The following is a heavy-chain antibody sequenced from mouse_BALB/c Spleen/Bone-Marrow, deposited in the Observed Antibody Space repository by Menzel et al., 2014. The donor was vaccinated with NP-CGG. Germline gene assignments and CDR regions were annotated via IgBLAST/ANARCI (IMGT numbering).Heavy chain of an antibody. CDR3: ARWSTGTPDY. CDR2: ISSGSSTI. CDR1: GFTFSSFG. J-gene: IGHJ2*01. D-gene: IGHD4-1*01. V-gene: IGHV5-17*02. Sequence: EVQGVESGGGLVQPGGSRKLSCAASGFTFSSFGMHWVRQAPEKGLEWVAYISSGSSTIYYADTVKGRFTISRDNPKNTLFLQMTSLRSEDTAMYYCARWSTGTPDYWGQGTTLTVSS.